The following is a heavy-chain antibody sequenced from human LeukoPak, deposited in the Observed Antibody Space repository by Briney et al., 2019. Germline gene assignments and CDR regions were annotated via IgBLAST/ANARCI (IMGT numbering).Heavy chain of an antibody. CDR1: GFTFSNFE. J-gene: IGHJ4*02. V-gene: IGHV3-21*01. CDR3: ARGEEKATITGLDS. Sequence: PGGSLRLSCAASGFTFSNFEMHWVRQAPGKGLEWVSAITSSSSYIYYAASVKGRFTISRDNAENSLYLQMNGLRAEDTAVYFCARGEEKATITGLDSWGQGTLVTVSS. CDR2: ITSSSSYI. D-gene: IGHD5-24*01.